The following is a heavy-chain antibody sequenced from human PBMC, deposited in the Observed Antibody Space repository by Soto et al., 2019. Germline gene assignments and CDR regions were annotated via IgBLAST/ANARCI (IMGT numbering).Heavy chain of an antibody. V-gene: IGHV3-15*01. CDR2: IKSKTDGGTT. J-gene: IGHJ4*02. Sequence: EVQLVESGGGLVKPGGSLRLSCAASGFTFSNAWMSWVRQAPGKGLEWVGRIKSKTDGGTTDYAAPVKGRFTISRDDSKNTLYLQMNSLKTEDTAVYYCTTDGSYDSSGCYHYWGQGTLVTVSS. CDR3: TTDGSYDSSGCYHY. CDR1: GFTFSNAW. D-gene: IGHD3-22*01.